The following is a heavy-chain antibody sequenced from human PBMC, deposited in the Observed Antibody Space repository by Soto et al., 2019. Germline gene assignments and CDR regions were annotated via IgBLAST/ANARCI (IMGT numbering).Heavy chain of an antibody. CDR3: ATELHGPYDY. CDR1: GGTFSSYT. J-gene: IGHJ4*02. CDR2: IIPILGIT. Sequence: GASVKVSCKASGGTFSSYTISWVRQAPGQGLEWMGRIIPILGITNYAQKFQGRVTITEDKSTSTAYMELSSLRSEDTAVYYCATELHGPYDYWGQGTLVTVSS. V-gene: IGHV1-69*04.